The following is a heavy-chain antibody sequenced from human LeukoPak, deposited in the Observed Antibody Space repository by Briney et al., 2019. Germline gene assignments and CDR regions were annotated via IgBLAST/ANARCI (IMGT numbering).Heavy chain of an antibody. CDR2: IYYSGST. CDR1: GDSISSSSYY. CDR3: ASIAVAAFDY. Sequence: PSETLSLTCTVSGDSISSSSYYWSWIRQPPGKGLEWIGYIYYSGSTYYNPSLKSRVTISVDTSKNQFSLKLSSVTAADTAVYYCASIAVAAFDYWGQGTLVTVSS. D-gene: IGHD6-19*01. J-gene: IGHJ4*02. V-gene: IGHV4-30-4*01.